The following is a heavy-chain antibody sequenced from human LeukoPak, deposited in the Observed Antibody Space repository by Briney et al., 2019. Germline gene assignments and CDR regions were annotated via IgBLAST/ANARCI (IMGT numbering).Heavy chain of an antibody. J-gene: IGHJ6*02. CDR1: GFTFSNYW. CDR2: IKSDGSST. Sequence: GGSLRLSCAASGFTFSNYWMHWVRQAPGEALMWVSRIKSDGSSTTYADSVKGRFTISRDNAKDTLYLQMNSLRAEDTAVYYCSRDSLSSCGGDCYSGLDVWGQGTTVTVSS. V-gene: IGHV3-74*01. D-gene: IGHD2-21*02. CDR3: SRDSLSSCGGDCYSGLDV.